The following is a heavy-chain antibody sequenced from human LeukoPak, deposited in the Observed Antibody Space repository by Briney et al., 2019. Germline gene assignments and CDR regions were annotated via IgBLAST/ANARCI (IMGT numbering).Heavy chain of an antibody. J-gene: IGHJ4*02. V-gene: IGHV3-48*01. CDR3: AREFLEWLLYRGFDY. CDR1: GFTFSSYS. CDR2: ISSSSSTI. D-gene: IGHD3-3*01. Sequence: GGSLRLSCAASGFTFSSYSMNWVRQAPGKGLEWVSYISSSSSTIYYADSVKGRFTISRDNAKNSLYPQMNSLRAEDTAVYYCAREFLEWLLYRGFDYWGQGTLVTVSS.